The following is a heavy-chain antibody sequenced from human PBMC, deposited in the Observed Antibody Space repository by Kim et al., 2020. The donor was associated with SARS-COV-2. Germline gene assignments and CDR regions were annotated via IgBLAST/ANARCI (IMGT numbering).Heavy chain of an antibody. V-gene: IGHV3-74*01. CDR2: FNSDGSST. CDR3: ASLSTGYVWDKFDY. CDR1: GFTFSSYW. Sequence: GGSLRLSCVASGFTFSSYWMHWVRQARGSFLVVLSLFNSDGSSTSFADSVKGRFTISRDNARNTLYLQMNSLRAEDTAVYYCASLSTGYVWDKFDYWGQG. D-gene: IGHD3-16*01. J-gene: IGHJ4*02.